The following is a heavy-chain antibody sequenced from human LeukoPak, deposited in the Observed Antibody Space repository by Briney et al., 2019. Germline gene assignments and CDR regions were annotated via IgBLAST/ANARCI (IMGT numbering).Heavy chain of an antibody. CDR1: GYTFTGYY. V-gene: IGHV1-2*02. D-gene: IGHD3-22*01. CDR2: INPNSGGT. CDR3: ARGVDYYDSSGLEDY. Sequence: GASVKVSCKASGYTFTGYYMHWVRQAPGQGLEWMGWINPNSGGTNYAQKFQGRVTMTRDTSISTAYMELSRLRSDDTAVYYCARGVDYYDSSGLEDYWGQGTLVTVSS. J-gene: IGHJ4*02.